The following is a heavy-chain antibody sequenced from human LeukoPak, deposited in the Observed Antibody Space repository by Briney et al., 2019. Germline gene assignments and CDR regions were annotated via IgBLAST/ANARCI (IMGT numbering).Heavy chain of an antibody. CDR1: GGSISSYY. CDR3: ARDLALDGDYVGWFDP. D-gene: IGHD4-17*01. Sequence: SETLSLTCTVSGGSISSYYWSWIRQPPGKGLEWIGYIYYSGSTNYNPSLKSRVTISVDTSKNQFSLKLSSVTAADTAVYYCARDLALDGDYVGWFDPWGQGTLVTVSS. V-gene: IGHV4-59*01. CDR2: IYYSGST. J-gene: IGHJ5*02.